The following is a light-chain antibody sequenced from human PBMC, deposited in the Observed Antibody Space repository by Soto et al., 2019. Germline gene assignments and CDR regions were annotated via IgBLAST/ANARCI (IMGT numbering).Light chain of an antibody. CDR2: GAS. CDR3: HQYGSSPLT. Sequence: EIVLTQSPGTLSLSPGERATLYCRSSQTVNANFLAWYQQKPGQAPRLFIYGASSRVTGIPDRFSGSGSGTDFTLTISRLEPDDFAVYYCHQYGSSPLTFGGGTKVDIK. V-gene: IGKV3-20*01. J-gene: IGKJ4*01. CDR1: QTVNANF.